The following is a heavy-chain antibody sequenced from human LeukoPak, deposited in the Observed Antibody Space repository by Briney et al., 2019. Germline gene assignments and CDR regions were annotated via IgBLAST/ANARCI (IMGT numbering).Heavy chain of an antibody. CDR3: ARGRNYYGSGSYGFDY. D-gene: IGHD3-10*01. CDR2: INHSGST. J-gene: IGHJ4*02. CDR1: GGSFSGYY. Sequence: SETLSLTCAVYGGSFSGYYWSWVRQPPGKGLEWIGEINHSGSTNYNPSLKSRVTISVDTSKNQFSLKLSSVTAADAAVYYCARGRNYYGSGSYGFDYWGQGTLVTVSS. V-gene: IGHV4-34*01.